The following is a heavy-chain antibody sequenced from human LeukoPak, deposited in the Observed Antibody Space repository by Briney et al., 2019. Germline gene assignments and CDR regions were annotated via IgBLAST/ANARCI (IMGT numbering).Heavy chain of an antibody. CDR2: ISSSSTTI. V-gene: IGHV3-48*04. Sequence: GGSLRLSCTASGFTFSSYAINWVRQAPGKGLEWISYISSSSTTISYADSVRGRFAISRNNAKNSLYLQMNSLRAEDTALYCCAAGYYGDYWGQGTLVTVSS. CDR1: GFTFSSYA. D-gene: IGHD3-22*01. J-gene: IGHJ4*02. CDR3: AAGYYGDY.